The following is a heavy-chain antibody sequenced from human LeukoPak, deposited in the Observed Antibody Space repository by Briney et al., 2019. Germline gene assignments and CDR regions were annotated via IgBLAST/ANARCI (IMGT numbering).Heavy chain of an antibody. Sequence: SETLSLTCTVSGGSISTYYWSWIRQPPGKGLEWIGYISYSGSTYYNPSLKSRVTISVDTSKNQFSLKLSSVTAADTAVYYCAREGGDYWGQGTLVTVSS. CDR3: AREGGDY. J-gene: IGHJ4*02. CDR2: ISYSGST. CDR1: GGSISTYY. D-gene: IGHD2-15*01. V-gene: IGHV4-59*12.